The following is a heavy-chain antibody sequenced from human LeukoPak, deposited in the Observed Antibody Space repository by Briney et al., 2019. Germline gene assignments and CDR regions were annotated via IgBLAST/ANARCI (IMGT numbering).Heavy chain of an antibody. CDR2: IYHSGST. J-gene: IGHJ5*02. Sequence: PSETLSLTCAVSGGSISSGGYSWSWIRQPPGKGLEWIGYIYHSGSTYYNPSLKSRVTISLERSKNQFSLKLSSVTAADTAVYYCARVRSSGSWGQGTLVTVSS. CDR1: GGSISSGGYS. D-gene: IGHD6-6*01. CDR3: ARVRSSGS. V-gene: IGHV4-30-2*01.